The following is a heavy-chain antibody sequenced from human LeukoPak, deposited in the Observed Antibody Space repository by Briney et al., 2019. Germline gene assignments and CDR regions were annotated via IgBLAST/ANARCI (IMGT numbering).Heavy chain of an antibody. Sequence: SETLSLTCAVSGGSISSGGYSWSWIRQPPGKGLEWIGYIYHSGSTYYNPSLKSRVTISVDRSKNQFSLKLSSVTAADTAVYYCAGIVVVPAAIDYWGQGTLVTVSS. D-gene: IGHD2-2*01. J-gene: IGHJ4*02. V-gene: IGHV4-30-2*01. CDR3: AGIVVVPAAIDY. CDR1: GGSISSGGYS. CDR2: IYHSGST.